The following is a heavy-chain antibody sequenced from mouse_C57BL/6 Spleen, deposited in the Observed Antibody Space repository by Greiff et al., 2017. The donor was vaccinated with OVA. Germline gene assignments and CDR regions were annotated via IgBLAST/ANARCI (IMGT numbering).Heavy chain of an antibody. J-gene: IGHJ4*01. D-gene: IGHD2-3*01. V-gene: IGHV1-74*01. CDR3: AIGIYDGYYGGYYYAMDD. Sequence: QVQLQQPGADLVKPGASVTVSCKASGYTFTSYWMHWVKQRPGQGLEWIGRIHPSDSATNYNQQFKGKATLTVDKSSSTAYMQLSSLTSEDSAVYYCAIGIYDGYYGGYYYAMDDWGQGTSVTVSS. CDR2: IHPSDSAT. CDR1: GYTFTSYW.